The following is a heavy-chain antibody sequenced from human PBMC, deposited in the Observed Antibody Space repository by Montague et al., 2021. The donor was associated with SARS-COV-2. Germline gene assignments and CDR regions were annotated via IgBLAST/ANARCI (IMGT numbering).Heavy chain of an antibody. CDR3: ARNLPPATIFTVVTHFDF. CDR2: VFHTGKA. D-gene: IGHD4-11*01. Sequence: SETLSLTCNVSGDSVASNNYYWGWLRQPPGRGLEWIASVFHTGKAFYNPSLKSRSSISVDMATNQVSLKLTSVSGADTALYFCARNLPPATIFTVVTHFDFWGHGTRVTVS. V-gene: IGHV4-39*01. J-gene: IGHJ4*01. CDR1: GDSVASNNYY.